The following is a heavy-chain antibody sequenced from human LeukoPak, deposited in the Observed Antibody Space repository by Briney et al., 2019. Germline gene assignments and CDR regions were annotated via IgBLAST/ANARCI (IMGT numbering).Heavy chain of an antibody. D-gene: IGHD3-22*01. CDR3: ARGATPQSTNYYDSSGYYGDFRC. Sequence: GGSLRLSCAASGFTFSSYSMNWVRQAPGKGLGWVSSISSSSSYIYYADSVKGRFTISRDNAKNSLYLQMNSLRAEDTAVYYCARGATPQSTNYYDSSGYYGDFRCWGQGTLVTVSS. CDR1: GFTFSSYS. J-gene: IGHJ4*02. CDR2: ISSSSSYI. V-gene: IGHV3-21*01.